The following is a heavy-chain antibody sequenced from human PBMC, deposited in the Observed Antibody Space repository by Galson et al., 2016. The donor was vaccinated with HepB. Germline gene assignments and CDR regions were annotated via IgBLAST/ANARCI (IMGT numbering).Heavy chain of an antibody. D-gene: IGHD3-10*01. J-gene: IGHJ6*02. CDR2: IGGSNNYI. V-gene: IGHV3-21*01. CDR1: GFTFSTYT. Sequence: SLRLSCAASGFTFSTYTMTWVRQAPGKGLEWVSSIGGSNNYIYYADSVKGRFSISRDNAKNSVFLQMNSLRVEDTAVYYCAKSVNSRIRGSGGWNLWGPGATVTVSS. CDR3: AKSVNSRIRGSGGWNL.